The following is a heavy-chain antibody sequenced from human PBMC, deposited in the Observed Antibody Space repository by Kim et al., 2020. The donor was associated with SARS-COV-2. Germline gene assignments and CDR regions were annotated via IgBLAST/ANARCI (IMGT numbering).Heavy chain of an antibody. J-gene: IGHJ3*02. Sequence: GGSLRLSCAASGFTFSYYWMHWVRQAPGKGLVWVSRINRDGSSTNYADSVKGRFTISRDNAKNTLYLQMNSLRAEDTAVYYCAREGHPGRWNDAFDIWGQGTMVTVSS. CDR3: AREGHPGRWNDAFDI. V-gene: IGHV3-74*01. CDR1: GFTFSYYW. D-gene: IGHD1-1*01. CDR2: INRDGSST.